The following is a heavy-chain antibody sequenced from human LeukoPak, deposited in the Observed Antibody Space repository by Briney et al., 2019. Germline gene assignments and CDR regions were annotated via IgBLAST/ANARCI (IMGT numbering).Heavy chain of an antibody. CDR3: AKWNRMANREFFD. CDR2: FIGADGDT. Sequence: PGGSRRLSCAASGFNFINFPMTWFRQAPGKGLDWFSFIGADGDTNYTEPAKARFTISRDNSKKPLFLEMHTLRVEDRDVSYCAKWNRMANREFFDWGQETLVVVAS. D-gene: IGHD5-24*01. J-gene: IGHJ4*02. CDR1: GFNFINFP. V-gene: IGHV3-23*01.